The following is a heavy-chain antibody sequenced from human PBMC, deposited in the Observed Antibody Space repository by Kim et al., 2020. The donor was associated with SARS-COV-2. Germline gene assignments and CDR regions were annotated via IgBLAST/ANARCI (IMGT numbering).Heavy chain of an antibody. Sequence: YADSVKGRFTIARDNSKNTLYLQMNSLRAEDTAVYYCAKGDARGYYVDYWGQGTLVTVSS. V-gene: IGHV3-23*01. D-gene: IGHD3-22*01. CDR3: AKGDARGYYVDY. J-gene: IGHJ4*02.